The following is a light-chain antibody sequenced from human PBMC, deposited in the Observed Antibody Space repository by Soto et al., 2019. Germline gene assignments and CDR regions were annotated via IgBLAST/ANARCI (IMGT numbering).Light chain of an antibody. CDR1: QGISSY. CDR2: GAS. V-gene: IGKV1-8*01. Sequence: AIRMTQSPSSLSASTGDRVTITCRASQGISSYLAWYQQKPGKAPKRLIYGASSLQSGVPSRFSGSGIGTEFTLTISSLQPEDFATYYCLQYHTYPWTFGQGTTVEI. CDR3: LQYHTYPWT. J-gene: IGKJ1*01.